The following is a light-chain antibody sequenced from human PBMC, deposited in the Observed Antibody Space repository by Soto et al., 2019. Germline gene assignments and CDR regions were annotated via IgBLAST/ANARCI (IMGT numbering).Light chain of an antibody. CDR2: DAS. J-gene: IGKJ2*01. CDR3: QQRSNWPPT. Sequence: EIVLTQSPATLSLSPGERATLFCRASQSIRTDLAWYQQKSGQAPRLLIYDASNRATGIPARFSGGGSGTDFTLTVSSLEPEDFAVYYCQQRSNWPPTFGQGTKLEI. CDR1: QSIRTD. V-gene: IGKV3-11*01.